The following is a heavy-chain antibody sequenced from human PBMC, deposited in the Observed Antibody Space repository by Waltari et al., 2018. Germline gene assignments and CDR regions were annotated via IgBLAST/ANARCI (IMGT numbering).Heavy chain of an antibody. D-gene: IGHD2-2*01. CDR2: INHSGST. V-gene: IGHV4-34*01. CDR3: ARDLAGRYQLPHTKGCWFDP. J-gene: IGHJ5*02. CDR1: GGSFSGYY. Sequence: QVQLQQWGAGLLKPSENLSLTCAVYGGSFSGYYWSWIRQPPGKGLEWIGEINHSGSTNYNPSLKSRVTISVDTSKNQFSLKLSSVTAADTAVYYCARDLAGRYQLPHTKGCWFDPWGQGTLVTVSS.